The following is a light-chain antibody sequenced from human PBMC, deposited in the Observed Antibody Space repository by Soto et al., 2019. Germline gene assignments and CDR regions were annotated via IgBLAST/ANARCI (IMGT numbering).Light chain of an antibody. CDR1: QSVSSY. Sequence: EIVLTQSPATLSLSPGEGATLSCRASQSVSSYLAWYQQKPGQAPRLLIYDASNRATGIPDRFSGSGSGTDFTLIISSLEPEDCAVYYCQQRSNWPVTFGLGTKVEV. CDR3: QQRSNWPVT. V-gene: IGKV3-11*01. J-gene: IGKJ1*01. CDR2: DAS.